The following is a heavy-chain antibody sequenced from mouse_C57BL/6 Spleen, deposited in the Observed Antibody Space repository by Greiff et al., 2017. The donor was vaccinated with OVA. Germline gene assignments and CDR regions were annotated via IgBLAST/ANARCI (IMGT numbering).Heavy chain of an antibody. CDR2: IRSKSNNYAT. CDR3: VRESYAMYY. J-gene: IGHJ4*01. V-gene: IGHV10-1*01. CDR1: GFSFNTYA. Sequence: EVQRVESGGGLVQPKGSLKLSCAASGFSFNTYAMNWVRQAPGKGLEWVARIRSKSNNYATYYADSVKDRFTISRDDSESMLYLQMNNLKTEDTAMYYCVRESYAMYYWGQGTSVTVSS.